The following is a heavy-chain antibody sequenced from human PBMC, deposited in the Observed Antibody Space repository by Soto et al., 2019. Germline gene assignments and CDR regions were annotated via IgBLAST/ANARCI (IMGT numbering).Heavy chain of an antibody. Sequence: PVGSLRLSCAASGFNFSTYTMNWVRQAPGKGLEWVSSISSSDRYIYYADSVKGRFTISRDDAKNSLYLQMNSLRAEDTAVYYCARDRCSGGSCYRTYAFDIWGQG. CDR3: ARDRCSGGSCYRTYAFDI. D-gene: IGHD2-15*01. J-gene: IGHJ3*02. CDR1: GFNFSTYT. V-gene: IGHV3-21*06. CDR2: ISSSDRYI.